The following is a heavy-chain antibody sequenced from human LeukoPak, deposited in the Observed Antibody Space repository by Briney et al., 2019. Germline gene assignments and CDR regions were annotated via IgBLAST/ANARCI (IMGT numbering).Heavy chain of an antibody. D-gene: IGHD2-2*01. CDR3: ARALVPAARGNWFDP. J-gene: IGHJ5*02. CDR1: GGSISSGGYY. CDR2: IYYSGST. V-gene: IGHV4-31*03. Sequence: SETLSLTCTVSGGSISSGGYYWSWIRQHPGKGLEWIGYIYYSGSTYYNPSLKSRVTISVDTSKNQLSLKLSSVTAADTAVFYCARALVPAARGNWFDPWGQGTLVTVSS.